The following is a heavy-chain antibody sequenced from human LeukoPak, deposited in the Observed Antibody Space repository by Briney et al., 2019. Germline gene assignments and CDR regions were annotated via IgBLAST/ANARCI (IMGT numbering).Heavy chain of an antibody. D-gene: IGHD6-6*01. CDR3: AKRVTSSQKYFDY. Sequence: PGGSLRLSCAASGFTFSSCAMSWVRQAPGKGLEWVSTISGNAGTTSYADSVKGRFTISRDNSKNTLSLQMNSLRAEDTAVYYCAKRVTSSQKYFDYWGQGTLVTVSS. CDR1: GFTFSSCA. J-gene: IGHJ4*02. V-gene: IGHV3-23*01. CDR2: ISGNAGTT.